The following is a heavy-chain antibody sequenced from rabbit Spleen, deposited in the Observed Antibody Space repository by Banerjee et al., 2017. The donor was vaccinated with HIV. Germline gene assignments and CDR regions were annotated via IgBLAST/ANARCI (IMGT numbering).Heavy chain of an antibody. CDR1: GFSFRDRDV. D-gene: IGHD1-1*01. Sequence: QGQLVESGGGLVQPEGSLTLTCKASGFSFRDRDVMCWVRQAPGKGLEWIACIDAGSSGFTYFASWAKGRFTISKTSSTTVTLQMTSLTAADTATYFCARDTSSSFSSYGMDLWGQGTLVTVS. CDR3: ARDTSSSFSSYGMDL. CDR2: IDAGSSGFT. V-gene: IGHV1S45*01. J-gene: IGHJ3*01.